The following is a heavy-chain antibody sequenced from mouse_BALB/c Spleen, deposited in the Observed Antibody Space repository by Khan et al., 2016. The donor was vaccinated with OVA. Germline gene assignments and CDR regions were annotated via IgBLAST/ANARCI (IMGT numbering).Heavy chain of an antibody. CDR3: ARGNYYGDYFDY. CDR2: ISYSGVT. Sequence: QLEESGPGLVKPSQSLSLTCTVTGYSITSGYAWNWIRQFPGNKLEWMGYISYSGVTSYTPSLKSRIPITRDTSKNQFFLQLNSVTTEDTASYFCARGNYYGDYFDYWGQGTTLTVSS. J-gene: IGHJ2*01. CDR1: GYSITSGYA. D-gene: IGHD1-1*01. V-gene: IGHV3-2*02.